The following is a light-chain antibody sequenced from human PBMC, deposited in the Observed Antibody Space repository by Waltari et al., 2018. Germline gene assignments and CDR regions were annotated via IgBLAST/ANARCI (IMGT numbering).Light chain of an antibody. CDR3: QVWTSSPAHVV. V-gene: IGLV3-9*01. Sequence: SYELTQPLSVSVAPGQTDTITCGESNIGSKKGNGYQQKPGHAPLWVIYRDINRPSGIPERFSGSNSGNMATLKINRVEDGDEADYYCQVWTSSPAHVVFGGGTKLTVL. CDR1: NIGSKK. CDR2: RDI. J-gene: IGLJ2*01.